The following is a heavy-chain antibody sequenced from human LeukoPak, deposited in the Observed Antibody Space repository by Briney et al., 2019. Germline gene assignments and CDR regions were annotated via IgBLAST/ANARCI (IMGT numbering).Heavy chain of an antibody. Sequence: PGGSLRLSCAASGFTFSSYWMHWVRQAPGKGLVWVSRINSDGSSTSYADSVKGRFTISRDNAKNTLYLQMNSLRAEDTAVYYCARSMYYYDSSAYRSEYGMDVWGQGTTVTVSS. CDR1: GFTFSSYW. J-gene: IGHJ6*02. CDR2: INSDGSST. CDR3: ARSMYYYDSSAYRSEYGMDV. D-gene: IGHD3-22*01. V-gene: IGHV3-74*01.